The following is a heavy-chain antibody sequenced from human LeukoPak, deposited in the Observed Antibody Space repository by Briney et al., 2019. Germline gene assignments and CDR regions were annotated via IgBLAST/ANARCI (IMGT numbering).Heavy chain of an antibody. D-gene: IGHD2-15*01. Sequence: GGSLRLSCAASGFSFSSWWMSWVRQAPGKGLEWVANIKQDGNEKYYVDSVKGRFTISRDNDKNSLYLQMNSLRAEDTAVYCCVREDRSCYYYWGQGTLVTVSS. J-gene: IGHJ4*02. CDR2: IKQDGNEK. CDR3: VREDRSCYYY. CDR1: GFSFSSWW. V-gene: IGHV3-7*03.